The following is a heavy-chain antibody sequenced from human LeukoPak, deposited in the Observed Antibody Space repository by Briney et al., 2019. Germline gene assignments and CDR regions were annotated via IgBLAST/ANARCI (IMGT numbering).Heavy chain of an antibody. CDR1: GDSVSSNSVA. CDR3: ARGRYYYESSGYPDFDY. D-gene: IGHD3-22*01. CDR2: TYYRSKWYN. Sequence: SQTLSLTCVISGDSVSSNSVAWNWIRQSPSRGLEWLGRTYYRSKWYNDYAVSVKSRITIIPDTSKNQFSLQLNSVTPEDTAVYYCARGRYYYESSGYPDFDYWGQGTLVTVSS. V-gene: IGHV6-1*01. J-gene: IGHJ4*02.